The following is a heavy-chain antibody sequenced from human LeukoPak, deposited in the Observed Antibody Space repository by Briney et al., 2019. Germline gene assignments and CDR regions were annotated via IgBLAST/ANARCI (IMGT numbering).Heavy chain of an antibody. Sequence: ASVKVSCKASGYTFTSYYMHWVRQAPGQGLEWMGIINPSGGSTSYAQKFQGRVTMTEDTSTDTAYMELSSLRSEDTAVYYCATSKTILTGCFDYWGQGTLVTVSS. CDR2: INPSGGST. CDR1: GYTFTSYY. CDR3: ATSKTILTGCFDY. D-gene: IGHD2-21*01. J-gene: IGHJ4*02. V-gene: IGHV1-46*01.